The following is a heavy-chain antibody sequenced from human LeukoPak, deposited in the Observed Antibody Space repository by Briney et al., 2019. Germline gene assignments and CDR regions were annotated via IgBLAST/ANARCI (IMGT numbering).Heavy chain of an antibody. CDR2: INPNSGGT. V-gene: IGHV1-2*02. D-gene: IGHD2-2*01. CDR3: AREGYCSSTSCSNWFDP. Sequence: ASVKVSCKASGYTFTGYYMHWVRQAPGQGLEWMGWINPNSGGTNYAQKFQGRVTMTRDTSISTAYMELSRLRSDDTAVYYCAREGYCSSTSCSNWFDPWGQGTLVTVSS. CDR1: GYTFTGYY. J-gene: IGHJ5*02.